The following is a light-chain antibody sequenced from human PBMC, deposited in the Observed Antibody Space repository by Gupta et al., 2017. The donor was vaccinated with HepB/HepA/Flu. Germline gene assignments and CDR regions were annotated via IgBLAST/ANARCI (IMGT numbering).Light chain of an antibody. CDR2: AAS. V-gene: IGKV1-9*01. CDR1: QGITNN. J-gene: IGKJ4*01. CDR3: QHINSP. Sequence: DIQLTQSPSFLSASVGDRVTITCRASQGITNNLAWYQQKPAKAPKLLIYAASTLQSGVPSRVGGSRSGTEFTLTLSGLQPEDFATYYCQHINSPFGGGTKVEIK.